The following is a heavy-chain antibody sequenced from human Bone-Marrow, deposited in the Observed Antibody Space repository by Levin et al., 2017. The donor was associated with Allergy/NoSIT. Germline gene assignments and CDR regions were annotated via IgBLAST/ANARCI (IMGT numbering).Heavy chain of an antibody. J-gene: IGHJ4*02. CDR1: GFPVSNNY. CDR2: IYSDGST. D-gene: IGHD2-21*01. V-gene: IGHV3-66*01. CDR3: ARNSGSCNSCGY. Sequence: LSLTCAASGFPVSNNYMSWVRQAPGKGLEWVSLIYSDGSTRFADSVKGRFTISRDSSKNTLYLQMNSLRAEDPAVYYCARNSGSCNSCGYWGQGTLVTVSS.